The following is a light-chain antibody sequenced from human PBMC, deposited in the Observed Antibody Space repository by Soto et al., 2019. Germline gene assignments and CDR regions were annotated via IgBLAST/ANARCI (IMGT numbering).Light chain of an antibody. CDR1: SSDVGYYSL. J-gene: IGLJ2*01. V-gene: IGLV2-23*02. Sequence: QSALTQPASVSGSPGQSITISCTGTSSDVGYYSLVSWYQQHPGKAPKLMMYEVSKRPSGVSNRFSGSKSGNTASLTISGLQAEDEADYYCSSYAGSGTLVFGGGTKVTVL. CDR2: EVS. CDR3: SSYAGSGTLV.